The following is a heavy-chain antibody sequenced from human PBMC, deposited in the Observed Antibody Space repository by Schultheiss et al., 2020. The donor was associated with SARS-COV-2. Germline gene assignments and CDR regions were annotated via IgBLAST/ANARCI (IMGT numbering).Heavy chain of an antibody. J-gene: IGHJ6*03. CDR3: ARDGKLWWFGELLFYYYMDV. CDR2: ISGSGGST. V-gene: IGHV3-23*01. D-gene: IGHD3-10*01. CDR1: GFTFSSYA. Sequence: GGSLRLSCAASGFTFSSYAMSWVRQAPGKGLEWVSAISGSGGSTYYADSVKGRFTISRDNSKNTLYLQMNSLRAEDTAVYYCARDGKLWWFGELLFYYYMDVWGKGTTVTVSS.